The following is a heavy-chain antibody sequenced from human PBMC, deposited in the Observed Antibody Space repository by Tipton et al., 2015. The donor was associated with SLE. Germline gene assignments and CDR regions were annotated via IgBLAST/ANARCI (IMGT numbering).Heavy chain of an antibody. Sequence: LRLSCTVSGGSISSYYWSWIRQPPGKGLEWIGYIYYSGSTNYNPSLKSRVTISVDTSKNQFSLKLSSVTAADTAVYYCARLSSSQLPYYFDYWGQGTLVTVSS. D-gene: IGHD6-6*01. CDR2: IYYSGST. J-gene: IGHJ4*02. CDR3: ARLSSSQLPYYFDY. V-gene: IGHV4-59*01. CDR1: GGSISSYY.